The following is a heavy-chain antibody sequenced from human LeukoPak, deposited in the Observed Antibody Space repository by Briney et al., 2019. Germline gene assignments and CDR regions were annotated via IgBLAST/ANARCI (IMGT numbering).Heavy chain of an antibody. CDR1: GFTFSTYG. Sequence: SGGSLRLSCLASGFTFSTYGMHWVRQGPGKGLEWVAIISYDGREKYYAESVKGRLTVSGDNSKNTLYLQMNNLRVEDTAVYFCARGSYSSAWYDFLDLWGQGALVTVSS. CDR2: ISYDGREK. J-gene: IGHJ5*02. V-gene: IGHV3-30*03. CDR3: ARGSYSSAWYDFLDL. D-gene: IGHD6-19*01.